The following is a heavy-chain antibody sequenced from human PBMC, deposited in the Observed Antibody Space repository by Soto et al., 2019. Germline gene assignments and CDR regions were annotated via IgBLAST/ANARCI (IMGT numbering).Heavy chain of an antibody. CDR3: TRPESGYSYVPFDD. J-gene: IGHJ4*02. CDR1: GFTFSGSA. D-gene: IGHD5-18*01. V-gene: IGHV3-73*01. Sequence: EVQLVESGGGLVQPGGSLKLSCAASGFTFSGSAMHWVRQASGKGLEWVGRIRSKAKSTATAYAASVKGRLTISRDDSKHTAYLQINSLKTEDTAVYYCTRPESGYSYVPFDDWGQGTLVTVSS. CDR2: IRSKAKSTAT.